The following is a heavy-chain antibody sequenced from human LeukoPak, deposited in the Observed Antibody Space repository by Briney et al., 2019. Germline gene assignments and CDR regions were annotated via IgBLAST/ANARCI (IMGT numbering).Heavy chain of an antibody. V-gene: IGHV3-30*04. CDR1: GFTFSSYA. CDR2: ISYDGSDK. Sequence: AGGGLRLSCAASGFTFSSYAMHWVRQAPGRGLEWVAVISYDGSDKYYADSVKGRFTISRNNSKNTVYLQMNSPRAEDAAVYSCARDRVVATPSYYIGMDVWGQGATVTVSS. J-gene: IGHJ6*02. D-gene: IGHD2-15*01. CDR3: ARDRVVATPSYYIGMDV.